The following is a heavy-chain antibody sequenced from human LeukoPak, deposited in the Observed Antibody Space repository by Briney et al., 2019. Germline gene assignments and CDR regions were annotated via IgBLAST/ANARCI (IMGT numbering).Heavy chain of an antibody. CDR2: ISSSGSTI. Sequence: GGSLRLSCAASEFTFNDYYMSWIRQAPGKGLEWVSYISSSGSTIYYADSVKGRFTISRDNAKNSLYLQMNSLRAEDTAVYYCARDRYSGSYPLDSWGQGTLVTVSS. CDR3: ARDRYSGSYPLDS. J-gene: IGHJ4*02. D-gene: IGHD1-26*01. CDR1: EFTFNDYY. V-gene: IGHV3-11*01.